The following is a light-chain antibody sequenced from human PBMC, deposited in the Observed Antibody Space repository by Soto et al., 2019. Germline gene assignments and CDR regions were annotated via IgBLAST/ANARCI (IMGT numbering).Light chain of an antibody. CDR3: EQYGSSPSWP. CDR2: GAS. J-gene: IGKJ1*01. V-gene: IGKV3-20*01. Sequence: EIVLTQSPGTLSLSPGERATLSCRASQRVSSSYLAWYQQKPGQAPRLLIYGASTRATGIPDRLSGSGSGTDFTLTISRLEPEDIAVYYCEQYGSSPSWPFGPGTKVVIK. CDR1: QRVSSSY.